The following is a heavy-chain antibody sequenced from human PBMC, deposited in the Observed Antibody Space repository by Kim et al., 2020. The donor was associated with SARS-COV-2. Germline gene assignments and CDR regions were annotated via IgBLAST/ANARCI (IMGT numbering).Heavy chain of an antibody. J-gene: IGHJ5*02. V-gene: IGHV3-23*01. D-gene: IGHD3-16*01. CDR2: ISGSGDNT. CDR1: GFTFSSYA. CDR3: VKDLGQWRFDP. Sequence: GGSLRLSCAASGFTFSSYAMTWVRLAPGKGLGWVSTISGSGDNTYYADSVKGRFTISRDNSKNTLYLQMNSLRAEDTAVYYCVKDLGQWRFDPWGQGTLVTVSS.